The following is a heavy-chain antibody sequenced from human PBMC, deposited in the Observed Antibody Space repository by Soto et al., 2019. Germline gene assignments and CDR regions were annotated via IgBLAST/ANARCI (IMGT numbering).Heavy chain of an antibody. CDR3: AKGGLLQLAIDY. CDR2: ISYDGSNK. J-gene: IGHJ4*02. D-gene: IGHD6-13*01. V-gene: IGHV3-30*18. CDR1: GFTFSSYG. Sequence: GGSLRLSCAASGFTFSSYGMHWVRQAPGKGLEWVAVISYDGSNKYYADSVKGRFTISRDNSKNTLYLQMNSLRAEDTAVYYCAKGGLLQLAIDYWGQGTLVTVS.